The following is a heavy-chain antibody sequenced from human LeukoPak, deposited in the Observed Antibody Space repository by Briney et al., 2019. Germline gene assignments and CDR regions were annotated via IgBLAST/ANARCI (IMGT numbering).Heavy chain of an antibody. CDR3: ARDRRVPEGYFDL. Sequence: SETLSLTCAVYGGSFSGYYWSWIRQPPGKGLEWIGEINHSGSTNYNPSLKSRATISVDTSKNQFSLKLSSVTAADTAVYYCARDRRVPEGYFDLWGRGTLVTVSS. CDR2: INHSGST. D-gene: IGHD1-14*01. CDR1: GGSFSGYY. V-gene: IGHV4-34*01. J-gene: IGHJ2*01.